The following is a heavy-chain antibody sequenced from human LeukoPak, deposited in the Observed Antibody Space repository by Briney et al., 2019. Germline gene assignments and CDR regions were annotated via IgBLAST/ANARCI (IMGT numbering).Heavy chain of an antibody. J-gene: IGHJ3*02. Sequence: PSETLSLTCTVSGGSISSYYWSWIRQPPGKGLEWIGYIYYSGSTNYNPSLKSRVTISVDTSKNQCSLKLSSVTAADTAVYYCARAISMVRGKAAFDIWGQGTMVTVSS. CDR1: GGSISSYY. D-gene: IGHD3-10*01. CDR3: ARAISMVRGKAAFDI. CDR2: IYYSGST. V-gene: IGHV4-59*01.